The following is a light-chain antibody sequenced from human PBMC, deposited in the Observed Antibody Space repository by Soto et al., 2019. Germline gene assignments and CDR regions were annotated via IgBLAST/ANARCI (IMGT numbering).Light chain of an antibody. CDR1: SSDVGDYNY. CDR3: SSYAGSSNV. V-gene: IGLV2-8*01. CDR2: EVS. Sequence: QSALTQPASVSGSPGQSITISCTGTSSDVGDYNYVSWYQQHPGKAPKLMIYEVSHRPSGVPDRFSGSKSGNTASLTVSGLQAEDEADYYCSSYAGSSNVFGTGTKVTVL. J-gene: IGLJ1*01.